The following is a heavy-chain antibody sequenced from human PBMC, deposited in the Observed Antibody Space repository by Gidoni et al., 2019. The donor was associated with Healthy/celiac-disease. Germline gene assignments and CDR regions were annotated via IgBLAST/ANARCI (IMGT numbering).Heavy chain of an antibody. CDR2: ISYDGSNK. Sequence: QVQLVESGGGVVQPGRSLRLSCAASGFTFSSYGMHWVRQAPGKGLEWVAVISYDGSNKYYADSVKGRFTISRDNSKNTLYLQMNSLRAEDTAVYYCAKGLIFQDTAMGPFDYWGQGTLVTVSS. J-gene: IGHJ4*02. V-gene: IGHV3-30*18. D-gene: IGHD5-18*01. CDR3: AKGLIFQDTAMGPFDY. CDR1: GFTFSSYG.